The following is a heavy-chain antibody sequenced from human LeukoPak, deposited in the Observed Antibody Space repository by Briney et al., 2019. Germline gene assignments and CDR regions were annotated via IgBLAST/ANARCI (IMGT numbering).Heavy chain of an antibody. D-gene: IGHD4-11*01. J-gene: IGHJ4*02. CDR3: ARLERSSYSNYLFDY. V-gene: IGHV4-39*07. CDR2: IYYSGST. CDR1: GGSISSSSYY. Sequence: SETLSLTCTVSGGSISSSSYYWGWIRQPPGKGLEWIGSIYYSGSTYYNPSLKSRVTISVDTSKNQFSLKLSSVTAADTAVYYCARLERSSYSNYLFDYWGQGTLVTVSS.